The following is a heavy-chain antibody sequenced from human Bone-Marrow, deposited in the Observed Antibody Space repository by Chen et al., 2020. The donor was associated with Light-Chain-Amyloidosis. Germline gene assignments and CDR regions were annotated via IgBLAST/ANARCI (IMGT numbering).Heavy chain of an antibody. CDR3: TRTRTVTTTGAHYDMDV. J-gene: IGHJ6*03. V-gene: IGHV4-39*01. CDR2: IDHSGST. Sequence: QVQLQESGPGLVKPSETLSLTCTVSGGYVSSSGFYWGWIRQPPGKGREWIGHIDHSGSTYYTPSHTCRVSPATDTPNTQISLNPVSVTAADTAVSYWTRTRTVTTTGAHYDMDVWGKGTMVIVSS. D-gene: IGHD4-17*01. CDR1: GGYVSSSGFY.